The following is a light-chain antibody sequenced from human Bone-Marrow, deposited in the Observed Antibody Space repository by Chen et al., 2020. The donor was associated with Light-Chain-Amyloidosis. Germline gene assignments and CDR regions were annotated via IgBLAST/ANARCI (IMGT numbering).Light chain of an antibody. Sequence: QSALTQPRSVSGSPGQSVTISCTGTSSDVGAYDSVSWYQQHPGNAPKLIIYDVSKRPSGVPDRFSGSKSGNTASLTISGLQAEDEADYYCCSYTGTNIPYVFGVGTKVTVL. CDR1: SSDVGAYDS. CDR3: CSYTGTNIPYV. V-gene: IGLV2-11*01. CDR2: DVS. J-gene: IGLJ1*01.